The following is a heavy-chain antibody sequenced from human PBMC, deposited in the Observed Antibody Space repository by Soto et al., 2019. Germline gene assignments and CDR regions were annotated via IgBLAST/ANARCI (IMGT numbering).Heavy chain of an antibody. CDR1: GGSFSGYY. CDR3: ARGLNFSLKAGPMVRGGLRYCMDV. V-gene: IGHV4-34*01. D-gene: IGHD3-10*01. CDR2: INHSGST. J-gene: IGHJ6*02. Sequence: SETLSLTCAVYGGSFSGYYWSWIRQPPGKGLEWIGEINHSGSTNYNPAPKRRVTISVYTSKNQFSLKLSSVTAADTAVYYCARGLNFSLKAGPMVRGGLRYCMDVCGQGTTAAVTS.